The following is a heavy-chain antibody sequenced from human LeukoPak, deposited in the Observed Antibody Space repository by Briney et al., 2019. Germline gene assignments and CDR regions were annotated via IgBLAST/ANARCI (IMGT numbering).Heavy chain of an antibody. J-gene: IGHJ5*02. CDR3: AKFKRTFYCGGDCPNWFDP. D-gene: IGHD2-21*02. Sequence: GGSLRLSCAAPGFTFSSYAMSWVRQAPGKGLEWVSAISGSGGSTYYADSVKGRFTISRDNSKNTLYLQMNSLRAEDTAVYYCAKFKRTFYCGGDCPNWFDPWGQGTLVTVSS. V-gene: IGHV3-23*01. CDR1: GFTFSSYA. CDR2: ISGSGGST.